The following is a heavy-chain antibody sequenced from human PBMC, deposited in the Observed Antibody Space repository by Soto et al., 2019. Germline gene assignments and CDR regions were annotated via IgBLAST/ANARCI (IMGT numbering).Heavy chain of an antibody. V-gene: IGHV3-7*01. Sequence: EVQLVESGGGLVQPGGSLRLSCAASGFSFSNYWMSWVRQAPGKGLEWVANIKQDGSEKNYVDSVKGRFTISRDNAKNSLDLQMNSLRAEDTAVYYCASVAIWGQGTPVTVSS. CDR2: IKQDGSEK. CDR1: GFSFSNYW. J-gene: IGHJ4*02. CDR3: ASVAI. D-gene: IGHD5-12*01.